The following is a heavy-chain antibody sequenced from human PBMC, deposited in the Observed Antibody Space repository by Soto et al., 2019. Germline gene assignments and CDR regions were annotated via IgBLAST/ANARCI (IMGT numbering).Heavy chain of an antibody. CDR2: IYYSGST. V-gene: IGHV4-31*03. CDR3: ASAAGRWEDGPGY. D-gene: IGHD6-25*01. Sequence: QVQLQESGPGLVSPSQTLSLTCTVSGGSISSGGYYWSWIRQHPWKGLEWIGYIYYSGSTYYNPSLTSRVTISVDTSKNRFALKLSSVTAADTAVYYCASAAGRWEDGPGYWGQGTLVTVSS. CDR1: GGSISSGGYY. J-gene: IGHJ4*02.